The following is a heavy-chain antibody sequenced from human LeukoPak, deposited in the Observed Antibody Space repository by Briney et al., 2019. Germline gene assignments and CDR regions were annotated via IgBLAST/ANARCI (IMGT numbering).Heavy chain of an antibody. J-gene: IGHJ6*04. CDR2: ISSSSSYI. V-gene: IGHV3-21*01. Sequence: GGSLRLSCAASGFTFSSYSMNWVRQAPEKGLEWVSSISSSSSYIYYADSVKGRFTISRDNAKNSLYLQMNSLRAEDTAVYYCARGAMVRGAPLYYYYYGMDVWGKGTTVTVSS. CDR1: GFTFSSYS. CDR3: ARGAMVRGAPLYYYYYGMDV. D-gene: IGHD3-10*01.